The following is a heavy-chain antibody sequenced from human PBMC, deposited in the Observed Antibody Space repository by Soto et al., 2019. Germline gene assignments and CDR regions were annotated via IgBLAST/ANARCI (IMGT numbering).Heavy chain of an antibody. CDR1: GFTFSNYG. J-gene: IGHJ4*02. CDR3: ATPRRAFSTRAGYPS. CDR2: ICYDGSNK. Sequence: QVQLVESGGGVVQPGTSLRLSCAASGFTFSNYGIHWVRQAPGKGLEWVALICYDGSNKYYAQSVKGRFNITSDNSKNTVYLQMNSLRAAVTAVSYCATPRRAFSTRAGYPSWRQGNLVSVS. D-gene: IGHD2-2*01. V-gene: IGHV3-33*08.